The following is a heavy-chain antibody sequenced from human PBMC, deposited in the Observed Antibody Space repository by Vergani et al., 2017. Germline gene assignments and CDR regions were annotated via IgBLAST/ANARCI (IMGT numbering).Heavy chain of an antibody. J-gene: IGHJ4*02. CDR2: IYYSGST. Sequence: QLQLQESGPGLVKPSETLSLTCTVSGGSISSSSYYWGWIRQPPGKGLEWTGSIYYSGSTYYNPSLKSRVTISVDTSKNQFSLKLSSVTAADTAVYYCARRDCSSTSCYTPYFDYWGQGTLVTVSS. CDR1: GGSISSSSYY. CDR3: ARRDCSSTSCYTPYFDY. V-gene: IGHV4-39*01. D-gene: IGHD2-2*02.